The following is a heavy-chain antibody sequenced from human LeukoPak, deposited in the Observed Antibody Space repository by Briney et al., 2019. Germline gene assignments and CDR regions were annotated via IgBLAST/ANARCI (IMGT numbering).Heavy chain of an antibody. CDR3: ARDDYLEYYFDS. Sequence: SQTLSFTCTVSGGSISSGDYYWSWIRQPPGKGLEWIGYIYYSGNTYYNPSLKSRVTISLDTSKNQFSLKLSSVTAADTAVYYCARDDYLEYYFDSWGQGTLVTVSS. D-gene: IGHD4-11*01. V-gene: IGHV4-30-4*01. CDR2: IYYSGNT. CDR1: GGSISSGDYY. J-gene: IGHJ4*02.